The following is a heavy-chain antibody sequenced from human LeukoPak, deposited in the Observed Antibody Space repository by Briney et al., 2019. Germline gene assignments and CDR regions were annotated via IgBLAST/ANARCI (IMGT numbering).Heavy chain of an antibody. Sequence: ASVKVSCKASGYTFTGYYMHWVRQAPGQGLEWMGIINPSGGSTSYAQKFQGRVTMTRDTSTSTVYVELSSLRSEDTAVYYCARDSYGSGSISRPEYNWFDPWGQGTLVTVSS. J-gene: IGHJ5*02. CDR1: GYTFTGYY. CDR2: INPSGGST. CDR3: ARDSYGSGSISRPEYNWFDP. D-gene: IGHD3-10*01. V-gene: IGHV1-46*01.